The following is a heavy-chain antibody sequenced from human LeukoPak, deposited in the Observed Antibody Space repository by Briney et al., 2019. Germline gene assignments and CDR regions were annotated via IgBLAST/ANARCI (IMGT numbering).Heavy chain of an antibody. CDR1: GGTFSSYA. D-gene: IGHD6-19*01. Sequence: SVKVSCKASGGTFSSYAISWVRQAPGQGLEWMGGIIPIFVTANYAQKFQGRVTITADKSTSTAYMELSSLRSEDTAVYYCARAGLEWLVPVYWGQGTLVTVSS. CDR3: ARAGLEWLVPVY. J-gene: IGHJ4*02. V-gene: IGHV1-69*06. CDR2: IIPIFVTA.